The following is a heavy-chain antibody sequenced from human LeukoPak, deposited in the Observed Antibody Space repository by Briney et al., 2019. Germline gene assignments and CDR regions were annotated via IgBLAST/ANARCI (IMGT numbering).Heavy chain of an antibody. Sequence: TGGSLRLSCAASGFTFSSHRMTWVRQAPGKGLEWVANINQDGSERYYVDSVKGRFTISRDNAKNSLYLQMNSLRAEDTAVYYCARDSEYSSSFAFDIWGQGTMVTVSS. CDR1: GFTFSSHR. CDR3: ARDSEYSSSFAFDI. CDR2: INQDGSER. V-gene: IGHV3-7*01. J-gene: IGHJ3*02. D-gene: IGHD6-13*01.